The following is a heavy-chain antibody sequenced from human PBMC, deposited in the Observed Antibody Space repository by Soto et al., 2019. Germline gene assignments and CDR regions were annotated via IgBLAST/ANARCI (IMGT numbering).Heavy chain of an antibody. V-gene: IGHV1-69*02. CDR2: IIPILGIA. Sequence: ASVKVSCKASGGTFSSYTISWVRQAPGQGLEWMGRIIPILGIANYAQKFQGRVTITADKSTSTAYMELSSLRSEDTAVYYCAVYPDPNSATVTTSFDSWGQGTLVTVSS. CDR3: AVYPDPNSATVTTSFDS. D-gene: IGHD4-17*01. CDR1: GGTFSSYT. J-gene: IGHJ5*01.